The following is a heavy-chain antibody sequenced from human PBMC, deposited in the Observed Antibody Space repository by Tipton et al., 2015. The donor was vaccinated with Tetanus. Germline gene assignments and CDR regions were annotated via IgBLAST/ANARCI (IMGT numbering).Heavy chain of an antibody. V-gene: IGHV4-61*08. CDR3: ARFSLQYCSSLTCWDFDS. J-gene: IGHJ4*02. D-gene: IGHD2-15*01. CDR2: VSYSGRT. Sequence: TLSLTCTVSGGSVRSGDYSWNWIRRPPGKGLEWLAYVSYSGRTNSNYSLKSRITISQDTSKNQFSLRLSSVTAADTAVYYCARFSLQYCSSLTCWDFDSWSQGTLVTVSS. CDR1: GGSVRSGDYS.